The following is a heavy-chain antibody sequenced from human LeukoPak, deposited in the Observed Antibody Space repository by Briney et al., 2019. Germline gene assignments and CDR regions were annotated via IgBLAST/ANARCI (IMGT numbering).Heavy chain of an antibody. J-gene: IGHJ4*02. CDR1: GYTFTSYG. D-gene: IGHD2-15*01. Sequence: ASVKVSCKASGYTFTSYGISWVRQAPGQGLEWTGWINPYNGNTNYAQKLQGRVTMTTDTCTSTVYMELRSLRCDDTAVYYCARDSGGRSSDYWGQGTLVTVSS. V-gene: IGHV1-18*01. CDR3: ARDSGGRSSDY. CDR2: INPYNGNT.